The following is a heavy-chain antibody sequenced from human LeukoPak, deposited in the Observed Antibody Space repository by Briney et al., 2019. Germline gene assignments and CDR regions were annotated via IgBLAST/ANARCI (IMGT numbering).Heavy chain of an antibody. D-gene: IGHD4-17*01. CDR1: GFTFSDYY. Sequence: GGSLRLSCAASGFTFSDYYMSWIRQAPGKGLEWVSYISCSGSTIYYADSVKGRFTISRDNAKNSLYLQMNSLRAEDTAVYYCAISDYGDYNTLYFDYWGQGTLVTVSS. V-gene: IGHV3-11*01. CDR2: ISCSGSTI. J-gene: IGHJ4*02. CDR3: AISDYGDYNTLYFDY.